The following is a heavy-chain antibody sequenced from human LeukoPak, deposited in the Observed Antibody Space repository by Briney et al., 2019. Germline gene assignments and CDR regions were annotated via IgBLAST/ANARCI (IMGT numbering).Heavy chain of an antibody. Sequence: ASVKVSCKASGGTFSSYAISWVRQAPGQGVEWMGRIIPILGIANYAQKFQGRVTITADKSTSTAYMELSSLRSEDTAVYYCAREGYSGYGMDVWGQGTTVTVSS. D-gene: IGHD1-26*01. CDR1: GGTFSSYA. CDR2: IIPILGIA. CDR3: AREGYSGYGMDV. V-gene: IGHV1-69*04. J-gene: IGHJ6*02.